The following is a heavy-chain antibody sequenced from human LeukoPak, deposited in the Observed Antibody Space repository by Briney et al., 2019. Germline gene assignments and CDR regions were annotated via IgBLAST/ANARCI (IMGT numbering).Heavy chain of an antibody. V-gene: IGHV3-30*19. J-gene: IGHJ6*02. Sequence: PGRSLRLSCAASGFTFSSYGMHWVRQAPGKGLEWVAVIWYDGSNKYYADSVKGRFTIYRDNSKNTLYLQMNSLRAEDTAVYYCARARVVPAAYHGYYYYYGMDVWGQGTTVTVSS. CDR2: IWYDGSNK. CDR3: ARARVVPAAYHGYYYYYGMDV. D-gene: IGHD2-2*01. CDR1: GFTFSSYG.